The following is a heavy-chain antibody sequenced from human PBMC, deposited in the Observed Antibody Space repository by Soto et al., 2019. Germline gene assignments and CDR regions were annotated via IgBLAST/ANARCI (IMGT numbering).Heavy chain of an antibody. CDR2: IFSADNT. J-gene: IGHJ4*02. CDR1: GFTVSSNY. V-gene: IGHV3-53*05. CDR3: AKGESPRGPSTLFEY. Sequence: PGGSVRLSCAASGFTVSSNYLSWVRRAPGKGLEWVSVIFSADNTHYADSVKGRFTISRDNSKNALYLQMNSLRAEDTAVYYCAKGESPRGPSTLFEYWGQGTLVTVSS. D-gene: IGHD3-16*01.